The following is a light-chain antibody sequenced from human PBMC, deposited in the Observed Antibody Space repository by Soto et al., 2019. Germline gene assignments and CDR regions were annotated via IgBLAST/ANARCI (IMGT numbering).Light chain of an antibody. CDR2: EVS. Sequence: QSVLTQPASVSGSPGQSITIACTGTSSDIGSYKYVSWYQHHPGKVPQLLIYEVSNRPSGVSSRLSASKSGNTASLTISGLQAEDVADYYCSSYSSGSTLGVFGGGTQLTVL. CDR3: SSYSSGSTLGV. J-gene: IGLJ3*02. CDR1: SSDIGSYKY. V-gene: IGLV2-14*01.